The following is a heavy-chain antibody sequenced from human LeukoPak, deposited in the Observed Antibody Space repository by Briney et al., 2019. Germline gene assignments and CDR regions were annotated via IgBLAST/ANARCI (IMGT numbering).Heavy chain of an antibody. CDR3: ARRGVRYSSGWYGGDDAFDI. CDR2: IYPGDSGT. CDR1: GYSFTSYW. D-gene: IGHD6-19*01. J-gene: IGHJ3*02. V-gene: IGHV5-51*01. Sequence: GESLKISCKGSGYSFTSYWIGWVRQMPGKGLEWMGIIYPGDSGTRYSPSFQGQVTISADKSISTAYLQWSSLKASDTAMYYRARRGVRYSSGWYGGDDAFDIWGQGTMVTVSS.